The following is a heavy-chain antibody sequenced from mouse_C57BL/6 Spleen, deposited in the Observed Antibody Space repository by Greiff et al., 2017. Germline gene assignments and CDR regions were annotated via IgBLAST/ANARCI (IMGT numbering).Heavy chain of an antibody. V-gene: IGHV1-64*01. CDR1: GYTFTSYW. Sequence: QVQLKQPGAELVKPGASVKLSCKASGYTFTSYWMHWVKQRPGQGLEWIGMIHPNSGSTNYNEKFKSKATLTVDKSSSTAYMQLSSLTSEDSAVYYVARDGYYYGNREDWYFDVWGTGTTVTVSS. D-gene: IGHD1-1*01. CDR2: IHPNSGST. J-gene: IGHJ1*03. CDR3: ARDGYYYGNREDWYFDV.